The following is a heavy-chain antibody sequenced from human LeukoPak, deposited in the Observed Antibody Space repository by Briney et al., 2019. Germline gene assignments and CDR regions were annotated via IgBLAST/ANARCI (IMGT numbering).Heavy chain of an antibody. CDR3: ARYPYGGNSPFDY. CDR1: GGSISTYY. CDR2: VYYSGYT. D-gene: IGHD4-23*01. V-gene: IGHV4-59*08. J-gene: IGHJ4*02. Sequence: KSSETLSLTCAVSGGSISTYYWNWIRQPPGKGLEWIGYVYYSGYTKYNSSLKSRITISVDTSKNQFSLRLSAATAADTALYYCARYPYGGNSPFDYWGQGTLVTVSS.